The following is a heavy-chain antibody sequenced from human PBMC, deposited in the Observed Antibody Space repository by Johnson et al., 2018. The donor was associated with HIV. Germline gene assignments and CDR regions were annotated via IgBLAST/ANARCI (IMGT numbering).Heavy chain of an antibody. J-gene: IGHJ3*02. CDR2: ISYDGSNK. Sequence: QVQLVESGGGLVQPGGSLRLSCAASGFTFSSFGMHWVRQAPGKGLEWVAVISYDGSNKYYADSVKGRLTISRDNSKNTLYLQMRSLRAEDTAMYYCARDSFIAVTLSDAFDIWGQGTVVTVSS. CDR3: ARDSFIAVTLSDAFDI. V-gene: IGHV3-30*03. CDR1: GFTFSSFG. D-gene: IGHD6-19*01.